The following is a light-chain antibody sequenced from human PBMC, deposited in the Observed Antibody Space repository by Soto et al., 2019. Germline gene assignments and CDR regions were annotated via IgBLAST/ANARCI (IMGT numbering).Light chain of an antibody. J-gene: IGKJ1*01. V-gene: IGKV2-28*01. CDR3: MQALQTPWT. CDR1: QTLMSSNGKNY. CDR2: LGS. Sequence: EIVMTQSPLSLPVTPGEPASISCRSSQTLMSSNGKNYLDWYLQKPGQSPQLRIHLGSYRASGVPDRFSGSGSGTDFTLKISRVEAEDVGVYYCMQALQTPWTFGQGTKVEIK.